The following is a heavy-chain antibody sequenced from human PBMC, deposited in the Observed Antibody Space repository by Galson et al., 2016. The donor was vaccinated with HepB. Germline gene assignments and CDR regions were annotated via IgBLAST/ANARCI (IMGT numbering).Heavy chain of an antibody. Sequence: SLRLSCAASGLRFSSYGMHWVRQAPGKGLEWVAGISHDGRKKYYGGSVQGPFTISRDNSKNTLYLQMNSLRAEDTAVYYCAKAKLWFGELLPGDWGQGTLVILSS. CDR3: AKAKLWFGELLPGD. J-gene: IGHJ4*02. D-gene: IGHD3-10*01. CDR1: GLRFSSYG. V-gene: IGHV3-30*18. CDR2: ISHDGRKK.